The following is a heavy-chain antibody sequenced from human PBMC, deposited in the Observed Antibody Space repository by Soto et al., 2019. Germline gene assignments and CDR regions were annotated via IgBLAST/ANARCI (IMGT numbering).Heavy chain of an antibody. V-gene: IGHV1-2*02. J-gene: IGHJ4*02. CDR2: INPHTGGT. D-gene: IGHD6-6*01. Sequence: ASVKVSCKASGYTFTGYYNHWVRRAPGQGLEFMVWINPHTGGTKYAQKFQGRVAMTRDTSISTAYMELSWLTSDDTAIYYCARSTSTIGARLDSWGQGTLVTVSS. CDR3: ARSTSTIGARLDS. CDR1: GYTFTGYY.